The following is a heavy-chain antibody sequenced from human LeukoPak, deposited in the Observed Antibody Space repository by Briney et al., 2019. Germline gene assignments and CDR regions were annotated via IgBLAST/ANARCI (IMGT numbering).Heavy chain of an antibody. Sequence: GGSLRLSCAASGFTFNSYGMHWVRQAPGKGLEWVAVIWFDGSNKYYADSVKRRVTISRDNSKHTLYLQMNSLRAEDTAVYYCAKGGLQGWHDLAAPLNWFDPWGQGTLVTVSS. CDR1: GFTFNSYG. D-gene: IGHD2-15*01. CDR2: IWFDGSNK. V-gene: IGHV3-33*06. J-gene: IGHJ5*02. CDR3: AKGGLQGWHDLAAPLNWFDP.